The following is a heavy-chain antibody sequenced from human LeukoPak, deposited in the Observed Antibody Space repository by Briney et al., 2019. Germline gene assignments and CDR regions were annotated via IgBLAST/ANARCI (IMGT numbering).Heavy chain of an antibody. CDR3: ARGFVSGYDFFVKENSLFDY. D-gene: IGHD5-12*01. CDR2: ISAYNGNT. V-gene: IGHV1-18*01. Sequence: ASVKVSCKASGYTFTSYGISWVRQAPGQGLEWMGWISAYNGNTNYAQKLQGRVTMTTDTSTSTAYMELRSLRSDGTAVYYCARGFVSGYDFFVKENSLFDYWGQGTLVTVSS. CDR1: GYTFTSYG. J-gene: IGHJ4*02.